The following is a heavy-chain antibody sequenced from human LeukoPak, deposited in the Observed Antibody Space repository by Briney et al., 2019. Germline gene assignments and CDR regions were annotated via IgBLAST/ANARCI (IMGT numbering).Heavy chain of an antibody. Sequence: ASVKVSCKASGYTFTGHYMHWVRQAPGKGLEWMGRINSNSGGTNYAQKFQGRVTMTRDTSISTAYMELSRLRSDDTAVYYCATKASYDSSGYYYVSLDYWGQGTLVTVSS. CDR3: ATKASYDSSGYYYVSLDY. D-gene: IGHD3-22*01. J-gene: IGHJ4*02. CDR1: GYTFTGHY. CDR2: INSNSGGT. V-gene: IGHV1-2*06.